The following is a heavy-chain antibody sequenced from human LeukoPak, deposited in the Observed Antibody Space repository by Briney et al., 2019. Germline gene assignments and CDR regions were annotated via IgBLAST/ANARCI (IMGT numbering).Heavy chain of an antibody. CDR3: ARSQSGSYSNLDY. D-gene: IGHD1-26*01. CDR2: ISSGSSTI. J-gene: IGHJ4*02. V-gene: IGHV3-48*01. Sequence: GGSLRLSCAASGFTFSIYSINWVRQAPGKGLEWVSFISSGSSTIYYADSVKGRFTISRDNVKNSLYLQMNSLRAEDTAAYYCARSQSGSYSNLDYWGQGTLVTVSS. CDR1: GFTFSIYS.